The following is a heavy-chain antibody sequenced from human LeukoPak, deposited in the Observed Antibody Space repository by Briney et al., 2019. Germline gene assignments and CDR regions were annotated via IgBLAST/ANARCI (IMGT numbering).Heavy chain of an antibody. CDR1: GFTFSSYA. CDR2: ISSSGGSI. D-gene: IGHD2-15*01. Sequence: GGSLRLSCAASGFTFSSYAMSRVRQAPGKGLEWVSGISSSGGSIYNADSVKGRFTIPRDNSKNTLYLQMNSLRAEDTAVYYCAKGYDIVVVVAATWIGYWGQGTLVTVSS. CDR3: AKGYDIVVVVAATWIGY. V-gene: IGHV3-23*01. J-gene: IGHJ4*02.